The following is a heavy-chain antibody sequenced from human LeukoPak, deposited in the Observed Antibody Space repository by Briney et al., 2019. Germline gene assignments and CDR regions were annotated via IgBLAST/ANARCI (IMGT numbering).Heavy chain of an antibody. J-gene: IGHJ6*03. D-gene: IGHD2-2*01. Sequence: SQPLSLTCTVSGVSISSGDYYWIWIPQPPGKGLEWFGYIYYSGSTYYNPSLKSRITISVDTAKTQFSLKLSSVTAADTAVYYCARGTIVVVSYYYYMDVWGKGTTVTVSS. CDR3: ARGTIVVVSYYYYMDV. CDR2: IYYSGST. V-gene: IGHV4-30-4*08. CDR1: GVSISSGDYY.